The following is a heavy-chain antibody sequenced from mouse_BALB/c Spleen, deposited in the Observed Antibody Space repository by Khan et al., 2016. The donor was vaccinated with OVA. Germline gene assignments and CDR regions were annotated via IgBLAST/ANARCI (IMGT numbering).Heavy chain of an antibody. CDR1: GFSLTSHG. V-gene: IGHV2-9*02. Sequence: VQLQESGPGLVAPSQSLSITCTVSGFSLTSHGVHWVRQPPGKGLEWLGVLWAGGSTNYNSALMSRLSISKDNSKSQVFLKMNSLQTDDTAMYYCARNREPDYFDYWGQGTTRTVSS. CDR2: LWAGGST. J-gene: IGHJ2*01. CDR3: ARNREPDYFDY.